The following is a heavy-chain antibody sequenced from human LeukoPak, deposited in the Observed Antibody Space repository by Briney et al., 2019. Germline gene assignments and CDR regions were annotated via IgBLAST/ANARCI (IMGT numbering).Heavy chain of an antibody. CDR3: AKPCRSGLSPFDAFDI. D-gene: IGHD6-19*01. J-gene: IGHJ3*02. V-gene: IGHV3-23*01. CDR1: GFTFTSYA. Sequence: GGSLRLSCAASGFTFTSYAMSWVRQAPGKGLEWVSANGGSGDSTYYADYVKGRFTISRDNSKNTLYLQMNSLRAEDTAVYYCAKPCRSGLSPFDAFDIWGQGTMVTVSS. CDR2: NGGSGDST.